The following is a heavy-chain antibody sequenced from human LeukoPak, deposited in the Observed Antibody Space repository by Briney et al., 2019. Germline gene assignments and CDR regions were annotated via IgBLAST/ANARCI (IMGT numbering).Heavy chain of an antibody. D-gene: IGHD2-2*01. J-gene: IGHJ6*02. Sequence: SETLSLTCSVSGGSISSYYWSWIRQPPGKGLEWIGYIYYSGSTNYNPSLKSRVTISVDTSKNQFSLKLSSVTAADTAVYYCARASLSGSTSSDYYYGMDVWGQGTTVTVSS. CDR1: GGSISSYY. V-gene: IGHV4-59*01. CDR3: ARASLSGSTSSDYYYGMDV. CDR2: IYYSGST.